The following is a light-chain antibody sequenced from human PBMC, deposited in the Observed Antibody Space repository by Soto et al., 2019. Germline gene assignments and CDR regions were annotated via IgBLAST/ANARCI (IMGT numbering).Light chain of an antibody. CDR1: QSVSSN. Sequence: EIVMTQSPATLSVSPGERATLSCRTSQSVSSNLAWYQQKVGQAPRLLIYDASTRAPGVPARFSGSGSGTEFTLTISSLQSEDFAVYYCQQYSNWPETFGQGTKVDIK. CDR3: QQYSNWPET. V-gene: IGKV3-15*01. CDR2: DAS. J-gene: IGKJ1*01.